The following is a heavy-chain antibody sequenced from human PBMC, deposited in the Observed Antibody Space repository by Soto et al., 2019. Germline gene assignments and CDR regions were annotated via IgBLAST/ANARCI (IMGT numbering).Heavy chain of an antibody. Sequence: QITLKESGPTVVKPTQTLTLTCSLSGFSLNTAGVGVGWIRQPPGKALEWLAVIYWDDDKSWNPSLRDRLTTXRXXSDDQVVLTVTHMDPVDTGTYYCARRRGGFGGGWTTPYFDYWGQGTLVTVS. V-gene: IGHV2-5*02. CDR1: GFSLNTAGVG. CDR2: IYWDDDK. CDR3: ARRRGGFGGGWTTPYFDY. D-gene: IGHD6-19*01. J-gene: IGHJ4*02.